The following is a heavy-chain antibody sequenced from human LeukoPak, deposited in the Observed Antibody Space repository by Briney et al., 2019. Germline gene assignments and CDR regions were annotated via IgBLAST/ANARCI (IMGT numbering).Heavy chain of an antibody. J-gene: IGHJ4*02. CDR3: ARGLFTHVFFDY. CDR2: IYYSGST. D-gene: IGHD3-3*01. V-gene: IGHV4-59*01. Sequence: PSETLSLTCTVSGGSISSYYWSWIRQLPGKGLEWIGYIYYSGSTNYNPSLKSRVTISVDTSKNQFSLKLSSVTAADTAVYYCARGLFTHVFFDYWGQGTLVTVSS. CDR1: GGSISSYY.